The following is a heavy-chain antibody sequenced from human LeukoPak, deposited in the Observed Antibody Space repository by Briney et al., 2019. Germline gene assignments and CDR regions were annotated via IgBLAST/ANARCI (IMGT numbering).Heavy chain of an antibody. CDR2: INPNSGGT. D-gene: IGHD1-26*01. CDR3: ARGASQSGSYSWYFDY. V-gene: IGHV1-2*04. CDR1: GYTFTGYY. J-gene: IGHJ4*02. Sequence: ASVKVSCKASGYTFTGYYMHWVRQAPGQGLEWMGWINPNSGGTNYAQKFQGWVTMTRDTSISTAYMELSRLRSDDTAVYYCARGASQSGSYSWYFDYWGQGTLVTVSS.